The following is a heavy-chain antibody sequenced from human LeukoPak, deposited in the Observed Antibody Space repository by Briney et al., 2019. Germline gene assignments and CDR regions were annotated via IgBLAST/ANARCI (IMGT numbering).Heavy chain of an antibody. CDR1: GFTVSSSC. V-gene: IGHV3-66*01. Sequence: QAGGSLRLSCAVSGFTVSSSCMSWVRQAPGKGLEWVSVIYSGGTTYYADSVKGRFTISRDSSENTLYLQMDSLSVEDTAVYYCAKDRVVYCGGDCYAGGYFDYWGQGTLVTVSS. J-gene: IGHJ4*02. CDR2: IYSGGTT. CDR3: AKDRVVYCGGDCYAGGYFDY. D-gene: IGHD2-21*02.